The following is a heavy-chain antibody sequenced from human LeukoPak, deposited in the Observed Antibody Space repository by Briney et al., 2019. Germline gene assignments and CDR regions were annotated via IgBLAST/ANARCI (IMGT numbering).Heavy chain of an antibody. CDR1: GGSISSYY. CDR3: ARKRGYSYGYWGYYYYYYMDV. Sequence: SETLSLTCTVSGGSISSYYWSWIRQPPGKGLEWIGYISYIGSTNYNPSLKSRVNMSVDTSKNQFSLKLSSVTAADTAVYYCARKRGYSYGYWGYYYYYYMDVWGKGTTVTVSS. V-gene: IGHV4-59*12. D-gene: IGHD5-18*01. CDR2: ISYIGST. J-gene: IGHJ6*03.